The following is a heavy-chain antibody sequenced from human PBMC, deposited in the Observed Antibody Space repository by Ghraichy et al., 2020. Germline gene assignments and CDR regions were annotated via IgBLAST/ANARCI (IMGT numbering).Heavy chain of an antibody. CDR3: AKALI. V-gene: IGHV3-23*01. J-gene: IGHJ4*02. D-gene: IGHD3-10*01. CDR1: GFAFFSYA. Sequence: LSLTCAASGFAFFSYAMSWVRQAPGKGLEWVSDISGGDGTTYYADSVKGRFTISRDNSKKTLYLQMNSLRAEDTAVYYCAKALIWGQGTLVTVSS. CDR2: ISGGDGTT.